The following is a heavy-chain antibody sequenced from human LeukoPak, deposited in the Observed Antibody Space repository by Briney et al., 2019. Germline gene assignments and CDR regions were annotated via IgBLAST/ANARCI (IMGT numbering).Heavy chain of an antibody. CDR3: ARESDYGDRHHFDY. CDR2: INTNSGGT. CDR1: GYXFTGYY. Sequence: GASVKVSCKASGYXFTGYYIHWVRQAPGQGLEWMGWINTNSGGTNSAQRFQGRVTMTRDTSIGTAYLDLTRLTSDDTAVYYCARESDYGDRHHFDYWGQGILVTVSS. J-gene: IGHJ4*02. V-gene: IGHV1-2*02. D-gene: IGHD4-17*01.